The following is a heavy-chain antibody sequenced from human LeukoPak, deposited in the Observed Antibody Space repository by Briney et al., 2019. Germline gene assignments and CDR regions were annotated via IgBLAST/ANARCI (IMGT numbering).Heavy chain of an antibody. Sequence: GGSLRLSCEASGFTFSSISMNRVRQAPGKGLERVSSISPDGETTYHADSVKGRFTTSRDNAKSSLYLQMNSLRAEDTALYYCTRDLPVPSLVRGIIIYGLIDYWGQGTLVTVSS. CDR3: TRDLPVPSLVRGIIIYGLIDY. D-gene: IGHD3-10*01. CDR1: GFTFSSIS. CDR2: ISPDGETT. J-gene: IGHJ4*02. V-gene: IGHV3-21*06.